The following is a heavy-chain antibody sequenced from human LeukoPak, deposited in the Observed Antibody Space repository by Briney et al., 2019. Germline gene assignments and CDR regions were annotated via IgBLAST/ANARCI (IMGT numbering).Heavy chain of an antibody. CDR3: ARDYYDSSGYQCYFDY. CDR1: GFTFSSYW. Sequence: GGSLRLSCAASGFTFSSYWMSWVRQAPGKGLEWVANIKQDGSEKYYVDSVKGRFTISRDNAKNSLYLQMNSLRAEDTAVYYCARDYYDSSGYQCYFDYWGQGTLVTVSS. CDR2: IKQDGSEK. D-gene: IGHD3-22*01. V-gene: IGHV3-7*01. J-gene: IGHJ4*02.